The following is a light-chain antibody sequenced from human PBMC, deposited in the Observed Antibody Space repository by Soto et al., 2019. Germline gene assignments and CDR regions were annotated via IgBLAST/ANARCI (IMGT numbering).Light chain of an antibody. CDR3: KQHKEWPPCT. V-gene: IGKV3-15*01. J-gene: IGKJ5*01. Sequence: EIVMTQSPATLSVSPGERATLSCRASQSVNDNLAWYQQKPGHRPSRLINGTSTSTTGFPARFSGSGAETKVTITTGSMQSEEYSADYYKQHKEWPPCTFGQGTQLEI. CDR2: GTS. CDR1: QSVNDN.